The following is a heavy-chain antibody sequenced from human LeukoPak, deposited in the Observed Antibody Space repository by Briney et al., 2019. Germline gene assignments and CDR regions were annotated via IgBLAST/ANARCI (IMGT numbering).Heavy chain of an antibody. Sequence: SETLSLTCAVYGGSFSGYYWSWIRQHPGKGLEWIGYIYYSGSTYYNPSLKSRVTISVDTSKNQFSLKLSSVTAADTAVYYCARESSFDYYGMDVWGQGTTVTVSS. CDR2: IYYSGST. J-gene: IGHJ6*02. D-gene: IGHD3-3*01. V-gene: IGHV4-31*11. CDR3: ARESSFDYYGMDV. CDR1: GGSFSGYY.